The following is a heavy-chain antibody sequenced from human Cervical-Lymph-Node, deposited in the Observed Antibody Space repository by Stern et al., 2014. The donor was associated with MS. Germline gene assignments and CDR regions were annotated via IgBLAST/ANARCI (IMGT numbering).Heavy chain of an antibody. J-gene: IGHJ2*01. Sequence: VQLVESGGGVVQPGRSLRVSCAASGFAFSHYGMNWVRQAPGKGLEWVAVISYDVSTKHYADSVKGRFTISRDNSNNMLFLQMNSLRTEDTAVYYCAKDWEYDGDIGWYSDVWGRGTLVTVSS. D-gene: IGHD4-17*01. CDR2: ISYDVSTK. CDR3: AKDWEYDGDIGWYSDV. V-gene: IGHV3-30*18. CDR1: GFAFSHYG.